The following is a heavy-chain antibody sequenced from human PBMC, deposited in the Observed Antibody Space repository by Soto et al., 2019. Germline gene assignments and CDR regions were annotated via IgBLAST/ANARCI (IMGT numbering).Heavy chain of an antibody. V-gene: IGHV3-33*01. CDR1: GFTFSSYG. Sequence: QVQLVESGGGVVQPGRSLRLSCAASGFTFSSYGMHWVRQAPGKGLEWVAVIWYDGSNKYYADSVKGRFTISRDNSKNTLYLQMTSLRAEDTAVYYCARNVGQLTDWYFDLWGRGTLVTVSS. J-gene: IGHJ2*01. CDR3: ARNVGQLTDWYFDL. D-gene: IGHD6-13*01. CDR2: IWYDGSNK.